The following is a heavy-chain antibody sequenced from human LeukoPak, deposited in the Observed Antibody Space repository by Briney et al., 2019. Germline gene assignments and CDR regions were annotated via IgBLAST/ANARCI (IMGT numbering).Heavy chain of an antibody. CDR1: GFHFISDG. CDR3: ARGSCGRITSCRYYYYGMDV. Sequence: GGSLRVSCAAAGFHFISDGNHWVRQAPRQGLEGGAVILYDGSNKYYADSVKGRFTISRDNSKSTLYLQMNSLRAEETAVYYCARGSCGRITSCRYYYYGMDVWGQGTTVTVSS. D-gene: IGHD2-2*01. CDR2: ILYDGSNK. J-gene: IGHJ6*02. V-gene: IGHV3-30*03.